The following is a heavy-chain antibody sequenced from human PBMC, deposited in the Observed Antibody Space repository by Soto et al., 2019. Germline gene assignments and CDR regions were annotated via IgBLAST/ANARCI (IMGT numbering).Heavy chain of an antibody. CDR3: AKKAEKHFDWMFYADS. CDR2: ISGSGDST. CDR1: GIIFRNYA. J-gene: IGHJ4*02. D-gene: IGHD3-9*01. V-gene: IGHV3-23*01. Sequence: GSLRLSCATSGIIFRNYAMGWVRQAPGKGLEWVSAISGSGDSTYYADSVKGRFTISRDNSKNTLYLQMNSLRVEDTAIFYCAKKAEKHFDWMFYADSWGQGTVVTVSS.